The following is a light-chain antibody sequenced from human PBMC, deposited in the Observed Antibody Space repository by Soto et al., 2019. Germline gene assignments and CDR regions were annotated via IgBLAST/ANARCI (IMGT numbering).Light chain of an antibody. CDR1: QSINIY. V-gene: IGKV1-39*01. CDR2: GAS. J-gene: IGKJ2*01. Sequence: IQMTQSPSSLSAFVGDRVTVTCRASQSINIYLNWYQQRPGKAPTLLIYGASSLQSGVASRFSGGGSPTDFTLTISSLQPEDFATYYCQQSFRSPYTFGQGTKLEIK. CDR3: QQSFRSPYT.